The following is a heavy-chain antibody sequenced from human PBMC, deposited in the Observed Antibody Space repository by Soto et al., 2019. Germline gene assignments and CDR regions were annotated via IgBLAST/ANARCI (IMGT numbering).Heavy chain of an antibody. CDR1: GWRLTSYR. CDR3: ARHQYYYDSSGYYGMDV. D-gene: IGHD3-22*01. CDR2: IDPSDSYT. J-gene: IGHJ6*02. V-gene: IGHV5-10-1*01. Sequence: EECLMGSGCGSGWRLTSYRKSWVRQMPGKGLEWMGRIDPSDSYTNYSPSFQGHVTISADKSISTAYLQWSSLKASDTAMYYCARHQYYYDSSGYYGMDVWGQGTTVTVSS.